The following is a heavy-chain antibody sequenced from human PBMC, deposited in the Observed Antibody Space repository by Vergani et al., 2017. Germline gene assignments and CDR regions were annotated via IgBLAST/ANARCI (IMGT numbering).Heavy chain of an antibody. CDR2: IYYSGST. CDR1: GGSISSSSYY. J-gene: IGHJ4*02. CDR3: ARAAVVVVTASFDY. Sequence: QLQLQESGPGLVKPSETLSLTCTVSGGSISSSSYYWGWIRQPPGKGLEWIGSIYYSGSTYYNPSLKSRVTISVATSNNQFSLKLRSVTAADTAVYYCARAAVVVVTASFDYWCQGTLVTVSS. D-gene: IGHD2-21*02. V-gene: IGHV4-39*07.